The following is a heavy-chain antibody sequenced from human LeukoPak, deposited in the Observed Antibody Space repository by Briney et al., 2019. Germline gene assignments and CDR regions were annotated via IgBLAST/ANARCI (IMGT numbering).Heavy chain of an antibody. V-gene: IGHV3-21*01. J-gene: IGHJ4*02. D-gene: IGHD1-26*01. CDR1: GFTFSSYS. CDR2: ISSSSGYI. Sequence: GGSLRLSCAASGFTFSSYSMNWVRQAPGKGLEWVSSISSSSGYIYYADSVKGRFTISRDNAKNSLYLQMNSLRAEDTAVYYCARDLGSGSYVYYFDYWGQGTLGTVSS. CDR3: ARDLGSGSYVYYFDY.